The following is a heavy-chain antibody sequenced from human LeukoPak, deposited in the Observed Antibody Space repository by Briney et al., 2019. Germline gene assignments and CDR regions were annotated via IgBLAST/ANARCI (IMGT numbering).Heavy chain of an antibody. CDR2: IYYSGST. D-gene: IGHD3-22*01. CDR3: ARDLITPQTYYYDSSAPDY. J-gene: IGHJ4*02. Sequence: SETLSLTCTVSGGSISSYYWSWIRQPPGKGLEWIGYIYYSGSTNYNPSLKSRVTISVDTSKNQFSLKLSSLRSEDTAVYYCARDLITPQTYYYDSSAPDYWGQGTLVTVSS. V-gene: IGHV4-59*01. CDR1: GGSISSYY.